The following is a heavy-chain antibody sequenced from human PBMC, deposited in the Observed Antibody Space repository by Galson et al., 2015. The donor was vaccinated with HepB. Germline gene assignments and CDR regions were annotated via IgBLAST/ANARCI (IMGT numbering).Heavy chain of an antibody. CDR2: ISAYNGNT. CDR1: GYTFTSYG. V-gene: IGHV1-18*01. CDR3: ARDTVPYGSGSSGDY. D-gene: IGHD3-10*01. Sequence: QSGAEVKKPGASVKVSCKASGYTFTSYGISWVRQAPGQGLEWMGWISAYNGNTNYAQKLQGRVTMTTDTSTSTAYMELRSLRSDDTAVYYCARDTVPYGSGSSGDYWGQGTLVTVSS. J-gene: IGHJ4*02.